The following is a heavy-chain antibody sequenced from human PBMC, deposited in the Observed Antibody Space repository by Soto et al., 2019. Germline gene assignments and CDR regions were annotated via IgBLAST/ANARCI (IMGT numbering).Heavy chain of an antibody. CDR1: GYSISSGYH. Sequence: PSETLSLTCTVSGYSISSGYHWAWIRQPPGKGLEWLGSVHYSGNTYYNPSLKSRLTISVDKSKNQFSLNLSSVTAADTAVYYCARQDRVVAEGRWFDTWRQGTLVTVSS. J-gene: IGHJ5*02. CDR3: ARQDRVVAEGRWFDT. V-gene: IGHV4-38-2*02. D-gene: IGHD2-15*01. CDR2: VHYSGNT.